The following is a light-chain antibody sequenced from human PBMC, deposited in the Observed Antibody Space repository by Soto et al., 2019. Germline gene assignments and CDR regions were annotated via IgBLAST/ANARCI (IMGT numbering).Light chain of an antibody. J-gene: IGKJ1*01. CDR1: QSISSW. V-gene: IGKV1-5*03. Sequence: DIQMTQSPSTLSASVADRVTITCRASQSISSWLAWYQQKPGKAPKLLIYKASSLESGVPSRFSGSGSGTEFTLTISSLQPDDFATYYCQHYNSSPWTFGQGTKVEIK. CDR2: KAS. CDR3: QHYNSSPWT.